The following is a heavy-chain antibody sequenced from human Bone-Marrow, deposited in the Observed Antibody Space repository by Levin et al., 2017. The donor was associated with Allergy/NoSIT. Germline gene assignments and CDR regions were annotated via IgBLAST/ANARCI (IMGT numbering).Heavy chain of an antibody. V-gene: IGHV5-10-1*01. D-gene: IGHD2-2*01. J-gene: IGHJ5*02. CDR2: IDPSNSDT. CDR1: GYKFSTQY. CDR3: ATELVVPDDLMYNWFDP. Sequence: GESLKISCQGSGYKFSTQYISWVRQMPGKGLEWMGRIDPSNSDTKYSPSFKGHVTISADKSIATAYLEWRSLKASDTAMYYCATELVVPDDLMYNWFDPWGQGTLVTVSS.